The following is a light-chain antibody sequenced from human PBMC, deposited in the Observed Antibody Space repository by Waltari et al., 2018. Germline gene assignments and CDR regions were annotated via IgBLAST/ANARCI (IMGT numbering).Light chain of an antibody. Sequence: DIQMTQSPSSLPASIGDRVLITCRASQTVTSYLHWYQQRPGKPPKLLIYSASTLQRGVSSRFSGSGSGTDFTLTINNLQPDDFATYFCQQNYASPFTFGQGTKLDMK. CDR2: SAS. CDR1: QTVTSY. J-gene: IGKJ2*01. CDR3: QQNYASPFT. V-gene: IGKV1-39*01.